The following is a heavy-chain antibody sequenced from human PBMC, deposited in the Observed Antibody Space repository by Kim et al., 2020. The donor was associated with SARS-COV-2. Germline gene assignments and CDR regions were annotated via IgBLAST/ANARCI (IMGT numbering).Heavy chain of an antibody. CDR3: ARVRPVVFYYYYYMDV. V-gene: IGHV4-59*01. J-gene: IGHJ6*03. CDR2: IYYSGST. D-gene: IGHD6-6*01. CDR1: GGSISSYY. Sequence: SETLSLTCTVSGGSISSYYWSWIRQPPGKGLEWIGYIYYSGSTNYNPSLKSRVTISVDTSKNQFSLKLSSVTAADTAVYYCARVRPVVFYYYYYMDVWGKGTTVTVSS.